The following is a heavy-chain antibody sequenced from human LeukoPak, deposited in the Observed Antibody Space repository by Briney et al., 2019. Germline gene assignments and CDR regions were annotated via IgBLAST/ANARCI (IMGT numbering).Heavy chain of an antibody. CDR1: GYTFTTHD. V-gene: IGHV1-8*01. D-gene: IGHD3-3*01. CDR3: ARSVRTYYDFWSGYPFTSSDYYYGMDV. Sequence: ASVKVSCKASGYTFTTHDITWVRQATGQGLEWMGWMNPNSGDTAYAQKFQGRVAMTRDTSISTAYMELSSLRSEDTAVYYCARSVRTYYDFWSGYPFTSSDYYYGMDVWGQGTTVTVSS. J-gene: IGHJ6*02. CDR2: MNPNSGDT.